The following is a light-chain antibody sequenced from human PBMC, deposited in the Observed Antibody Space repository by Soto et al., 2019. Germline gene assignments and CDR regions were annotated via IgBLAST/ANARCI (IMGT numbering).Light chain of an antibody. J-gene: IGLJ2*01. CDR3: TSYTSSSTLV. V-gene: IGLV2-14*01. Sequence: QSALTQPASVSGSPGQSITISCTGTSSDVGGYNYVSWLQQHPGKAPKLMIYEVSNRPSGVSNRFSGSKFGNTASLTISGLQAEDEADYYCTSYTSSSTLVFGGGTKVTVL. CDR1: SSDVGGYNY. CDR2: EVS.